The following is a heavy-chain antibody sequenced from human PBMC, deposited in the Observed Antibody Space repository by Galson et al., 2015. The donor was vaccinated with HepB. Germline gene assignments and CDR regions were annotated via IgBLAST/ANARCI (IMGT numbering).Heavy chain of an antibody. CDR1: GFTFSSYG. V-gene: IGHV3-30*03. CDR3: VVTSIDIVATLLDY. Sequence: SLRLSCAASGFTFSSYGMHWVRQAPGKGLEWVAVISYDGSNKYYADSVKGRFTISRDNSKNTLYLQMNSLRAEDTAVYYCVVTSIDIVATLLDYWGQGTLVTVSS. J-gene: IGHJ4*02. D-gene: IGHD5-12*01. CDR2: ISYDGSNK.